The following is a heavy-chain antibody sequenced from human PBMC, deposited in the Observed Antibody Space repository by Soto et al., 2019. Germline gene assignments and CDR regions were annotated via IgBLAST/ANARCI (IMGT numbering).Heavy chain of an antibody. CDR3: VRGIS. Sequence: EVQLVESGGGLVQPGGSLRLSCAVSGVIFSNSWMSWVRQGPGKGLEWVANIGQDGSERYYVDSVKGRFTISRDNAKNSLYLKMDSLRAADTAVYYCVRGISWGQGTLVTVSS. CDR2: IGQDGSER. J-gene: IGHJ5*02. V-gene: IGHV3-7*01. CDR1: GVIFSNSW.